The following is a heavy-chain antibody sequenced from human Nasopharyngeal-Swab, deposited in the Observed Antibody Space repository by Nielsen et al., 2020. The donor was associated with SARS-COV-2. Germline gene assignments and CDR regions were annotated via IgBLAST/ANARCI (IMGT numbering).Heavy chain of an antibody. J-gene: IGHJ4*02. V-gene: IGHV1-24*01. CDR1: GSTRTEIS. Sequence: ASVEVSSKVSGSTRTEISMHCVRQAHASGLEWLGGFDPEDGETIYAQKFQGRVTMTADTTLDTAYMELRSLRSEDTAVYYCAASQWGEYFDYWGQGTLVSVSS. CDR2: FDPEDGET. D-gene: IGHD3-16*01. CDR3: AASQWGEYFDY.